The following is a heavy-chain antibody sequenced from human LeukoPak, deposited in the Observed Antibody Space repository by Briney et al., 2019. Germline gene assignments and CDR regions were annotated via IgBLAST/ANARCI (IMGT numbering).Heavy chain of an antibody. D-gene: IGHD3-10*01. V-gene: IGHV3-30*02. CDR2: IRSDGSNK. Sequence: GGSLRLSCAASGFTFGSYGMHWVRQAPGKGLEWVAFIRSDGSNKYYADSVKGRFTISRDNSKNTLYLQMNTLIADDTAVYYCARAPYGSEIRWFDPWGQGTLVTVSS. CDR1: GFTFGSYG. CDR3: ARAPYGSEIRWFDP. J-gene: IGHJ5*02.